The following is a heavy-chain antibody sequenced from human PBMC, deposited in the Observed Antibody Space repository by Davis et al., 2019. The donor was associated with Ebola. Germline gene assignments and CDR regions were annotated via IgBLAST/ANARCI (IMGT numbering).Heavy chain of an antibody. CDR3: AKVTYSGSYLDY. CDR1: GFTFSSYA. CDR2: ISGSGGST. Sequence: GESLKISCAASGFTFSSYAMSWVRQAPGKGLEWVPAISGSGGSTYYADSVKGRFTISRDNSKNTLYLQMNSLRAEDTAVYYCAKVTYSGSYLDYWGQGTLVTVSS. J-gene: IGHJ4*02. D-gene: IGHD1-26*01. V-gene: IGHV3-23*01.